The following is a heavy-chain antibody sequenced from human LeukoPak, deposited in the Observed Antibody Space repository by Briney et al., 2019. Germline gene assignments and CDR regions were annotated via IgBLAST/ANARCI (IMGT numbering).Heavy chain of an antibody. CDR2: IHSSGST. V-gene: IGHV4-4*07. J-gene: IGHJ4*02. CDR3: ARGGAYYYDSSGYPNFDY. Sequence: PSETLSLTCTVSGGSISSYYWSWIRQPAGKGLEWFGRIHSSGSTNYNPSLKSRVTISVDTSKNQFSLKLSSVTAADTAVYYCARGGAYYYDSSGYPNFDYWGQGTLVTVSS. D-gene: IGHD3-22*01. CDR1: GGSISSYY.